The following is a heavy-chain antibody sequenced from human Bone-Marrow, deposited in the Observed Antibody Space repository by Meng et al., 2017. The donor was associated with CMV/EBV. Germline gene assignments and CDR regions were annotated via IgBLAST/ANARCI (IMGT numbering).Heavy chain of an antibody. CDR3: AAGKAFDAFDI. V-gene: IGHV3-9*01. Sequence: SLKISCAASGFTFSSYWMSWVRQAPGKGLEWVSGISWNSGSIGYADSVKGRFTISRDNAKNSLYLQMNSLRAEDTALYYCAAGKAFDAFDIWGQGTMVTVSS. CDR1: GFTFSSYW. J-gene: IGHJ3*02. CDR2: ISWNSGSI. D-gene: IGHD1-14*01.